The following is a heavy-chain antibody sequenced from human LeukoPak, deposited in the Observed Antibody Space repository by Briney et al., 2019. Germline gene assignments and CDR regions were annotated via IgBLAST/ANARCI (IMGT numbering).Heavy chain of an antibody. V-gene: IGHV3-23*01. CDR3: AKDPQENRRDWFIRCFDS. CDR1: GFTFSNYA. D-gene: IGHD3/OR15-3a*01. J-gene: IGHJ5*01. CDR2: TSGRGDYT. Sequence: GGSLRLSCTASGFTFSNYAMSWVRQAPGKGLEWVSATSGRGDYTYYADSVKGRFTISRDNSKNTVDLQMNSLRVEDTAVYYCAKDPQENRRDWFIRCFDSWGQGILVSVSS.